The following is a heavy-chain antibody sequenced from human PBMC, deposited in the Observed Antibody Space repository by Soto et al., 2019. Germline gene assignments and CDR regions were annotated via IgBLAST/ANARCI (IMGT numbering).Heavy chain of an antibody. CDR2: ISWNSGSI. Sequence: EVQLVESGGGLVQPGRSLRLSCAASGFTFDDYAMHWVRQAPGKGLEWVSGISWNSGSIGYADSVKGRFTISRDNAKNSLYLQMNSLRAEDTALYYCAKDPGSGYCSGGSCYYYGMDVWGQGTTVTVSS. D-gene: IGHD2-15*01. J-gene: IGHJ6*02. CDR1: GFTFDDYA. V-gene: IGHV3-9*01. CDR3: AKDPGSGYCSGGSCYYYGMDV.